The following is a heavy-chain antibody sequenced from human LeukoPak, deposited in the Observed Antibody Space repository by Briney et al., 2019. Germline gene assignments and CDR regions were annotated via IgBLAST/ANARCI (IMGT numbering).Heavy chain of an antibody. D-gene: IGHD2-21*01. J-gene: IGHJ5*02. CDR3: ARAVGFLRVGWFDP. V-gene: IGHV4-4*02. Sequence: SGTPSLTCAVSGGSISSSNWWSWVRQSPGKGLEWIGEIYHSGSTNYNPSLKSRVTISVDKSKNQFSLKLSSVTAADTAVYYCARAVGFLRVGWFDPWGQGTLVTVSS. CDR2: IYHSGST. CDR1: GGSISSSNW.